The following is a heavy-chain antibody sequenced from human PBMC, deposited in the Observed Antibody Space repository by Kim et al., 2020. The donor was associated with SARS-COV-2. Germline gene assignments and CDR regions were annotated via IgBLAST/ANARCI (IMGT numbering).Heavy chain of an antibody. V-gene: IGHV3-23*01. Sequence: YYGDHVKGRFTISRDNSKNTVYLQIDSLRAENTAVYYCARQPGFHRNYFDYWGQGALVSVSS. J-gene: IGHJ4*02. D-gene: IGHD1-1*01. CDR3: ARQPGFHRNYFDY.